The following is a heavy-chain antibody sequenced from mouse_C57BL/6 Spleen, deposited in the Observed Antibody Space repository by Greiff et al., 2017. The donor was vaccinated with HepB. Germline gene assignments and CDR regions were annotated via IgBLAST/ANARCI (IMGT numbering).Heavy chain of an antibody. Sequence: QVQLQQSGAELARPGASVKLSCKASGYTFTSYGISWVKQRTGQGLEWIGEIYPRSGNTYYNEKFKGKATLTADKSSSTAYMELRSLTSEDSAVYFCARDYDGSSYVDFDVWGTGTTVTVSS. CDR2: IYPRSGNT. J-gene: IGHJ1*03. D-gene: IGHD1-1*01. V-gene: IGHV1-81*01. CDR3: ARDYDGSSYVDFDV. CDR1: GYTFTSYG.